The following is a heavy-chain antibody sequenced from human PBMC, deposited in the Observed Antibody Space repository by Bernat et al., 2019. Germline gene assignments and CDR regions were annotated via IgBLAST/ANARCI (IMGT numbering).Heavy chain of an antibody. Sequence: QVQLVESGGGVVQPGTSLRLSCAASGFTFSNYGMHWVLQAPGKGLEWVAIISYDGSDKHYADSVKGRFTISRENSKNTLYLQMNSLRAEDTAVYYCGGFNWFDPWGQGTLVTVSS. CDR2: ISYDGSDK. J-gene: IGHJ5*02. CDR3: GGFNWFDP. V-gene: IGHV3-30*03. CDR1: GFTFSNYG. D-gene: IGHD3-16*01.